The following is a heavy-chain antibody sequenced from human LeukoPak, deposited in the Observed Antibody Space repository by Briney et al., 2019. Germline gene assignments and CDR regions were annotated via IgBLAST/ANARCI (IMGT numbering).Heavy chain of an antibody. Sequence: SETLSLTCTVSGGSISSYYWSWIRQPPGKGLEWIGYIYYSGSTNYNPSLKSRVTISVHTSKNQFSLKLSSVTAADTAVYYCASSQDSSGWYLDYWGQGTLVTVSS. CDR3: ASSQDSSGWYLDY. CDR1: GGSISSYY. J-gene: IGHJ4*02. V-gene: IGHV4-59*01. CDR2: IYYSGST. D-gene: IGHD6-19*01.